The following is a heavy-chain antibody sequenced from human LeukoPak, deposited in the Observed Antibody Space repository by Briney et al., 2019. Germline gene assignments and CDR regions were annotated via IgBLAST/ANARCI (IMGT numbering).Heavy chain of an antibody. CDR2: ISYDGSNK. V-gene: IGHV3-30-3*01. Sequence: GGSLRLSCAASGFTFSSYAMHWVRQAPGKGLEWVAVISYDGSNKYYADSVKGRFTISRDNSKNTLYLQMNSLRPEDTAVYYCASTPLGGSSSFYYYYYMDVWGKGTTVTVSS. CDR1: GFTFSSYA. D-gene: IGHD6-6*01. CDR3: ASTPLGGSSSFYYYYYMDV. J-gene: IGHJ6*03.